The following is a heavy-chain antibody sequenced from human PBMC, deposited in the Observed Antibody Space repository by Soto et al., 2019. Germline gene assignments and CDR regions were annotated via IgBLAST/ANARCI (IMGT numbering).Heavy chain of an antibody. Sequence: GSLRLSCAASGFTFSGSAMHWVRQASGKGLEWVGRIRSKVNNYATEYAASVKGRFTITRDDSKNTAYLQMNSLKSEDTAVYYCGRQTPSGYDSSDYWGQGALVTVSS. CDR2: IRSKVNNYAT. CDR1: GFTFSGSA. D-gene: IGHD5-12*01. V-gene: IGHV3-73*01. J-gene: IGHJ4*02. CDR3: GRQTPSGYDSSDY.